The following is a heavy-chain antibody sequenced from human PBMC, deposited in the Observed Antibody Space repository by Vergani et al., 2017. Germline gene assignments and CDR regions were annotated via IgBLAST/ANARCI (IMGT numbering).Heavy chain of an antibody. D-gene: IGHD2-15*01. CDR3: ARATCSGGSCDRGFEY. CDR2: IIPSLATT. CDR1: GGTFSSYA. Sequence: QVQLVQSGAEVKKPRSSVKVYCKASGGTFSSYALNWVRQAPGQGLEWMGSIIPSLATTIYAQKFQGRVTITADESTSTAYMELSSLKSEDTAVFYCARATCSGGSCDRGFEYWVQGSLITVSS. V-gene: IGHV1-69*11. J-gene: IGHJ4*02.